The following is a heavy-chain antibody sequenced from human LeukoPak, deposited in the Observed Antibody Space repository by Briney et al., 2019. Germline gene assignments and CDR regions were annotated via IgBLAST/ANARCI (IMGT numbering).Heavy chain of an antibody. CDR3: ARDRGGNSGRDAFDI. J-gene: IGHJ3*02. CDR2: ISSSSSYI. V-gene: IGHV3-21*01. D-gene: IGHD4-23*01. CDR1: GFTFSSYS. Sequence: GGSLRLSCAASGFTFSSYSMQWVRQAPGKGLEWVSCISSSSSYIYYADSVKGRFTISRGNAKNSLYLQMNSLRAEDTAVYYCARDRGGNSGRDAFDIWGQGTMVTVSS.